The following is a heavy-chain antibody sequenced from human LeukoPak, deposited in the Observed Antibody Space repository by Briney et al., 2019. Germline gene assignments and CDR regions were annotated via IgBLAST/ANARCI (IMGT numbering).Heavy chain of an antibody. Sequence: PSETLSLTCTVSGGSISSGGYYWSWIRQPPGKGLEWIGEINHSGSTNYNPSLKSRVTISVDTSKNQFSLKLSSVTAADTAVYYCARGRYSPYDILTGGDYYYYYGMDVWGQGTTVTVSS. V-gene: IGHV4-39*07. CDR3: ARGRYSPYDILTGGDYYYYYGMDV. J-gene: IGHJ6*02. D-gene: IGHD3-9*01. CDR2: INHSGST. CDR1: GGSISSGGYY.